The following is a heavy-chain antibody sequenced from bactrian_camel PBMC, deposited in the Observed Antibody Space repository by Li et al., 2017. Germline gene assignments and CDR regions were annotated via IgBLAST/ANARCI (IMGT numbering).Heavy chain of an antibody. D-gene: IGHD6*01. CDR2: INSGGGTT. J-gene: IGHJ4*01. CDR3: VRELFSTDGGWYGGADFGT. CDR1: GFTFSSYD. V-gene: IGHV3S40*01. Sequence: DVQLVESGGGLVQPGGSLRLSCAASGFTFSSYDMDWVRQAPGKGLEWVSTINSGGGTTTYADSVKGRFTISRDNAKNTVYLQMGSLEPEDTAVYYCVRELFSTDGGWYGGADFGTGARGPRSPSP.